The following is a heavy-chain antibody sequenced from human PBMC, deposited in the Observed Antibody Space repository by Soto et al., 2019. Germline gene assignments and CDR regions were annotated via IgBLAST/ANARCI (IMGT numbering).Heavy chain of an antibody. D-gene: IGHD2-2*01. CDR3: AREGTFGYCSSTSCYRPHWFDP. V-gene: IGHV1-69*01. CDR2: IIPIFGTA. Sequence: QVQLVQSGAEVKKPGSSVKVSCKASGGTFSSYAISWVRQAPGQGLEWMGGIIPIFGTANYAQKFQGRVTITADESTSTAYMELSSLRSEDTAMYYCAREGTFGYCSSTSCYRPHWFDPWGQGTLVTVSS. CDR1: GGTFSSYA. J-gene: IGHJ5*02.